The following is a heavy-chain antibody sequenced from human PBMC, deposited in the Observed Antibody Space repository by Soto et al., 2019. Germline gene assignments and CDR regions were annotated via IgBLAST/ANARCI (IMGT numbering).Heavy chain of an antibody. D-gene: IGHD5-12*01. CDR3: ARNYVEMATTDAFDI. CDR1: GYSFTSYW. J-gene: IGHJ3*02. CDR2: IYPGDSDT. V-gene: IGHV5-51*01. Sequence: GESLKISCKGSGYSFTSYWIGWVRQMPGKGLEWMGIIYPGDSDTRYSPSFQGQVTISADKSISTAYLQWSSLKASDTAMYYCARNYVEMATTDAFDIRGQGTMVTVSS.